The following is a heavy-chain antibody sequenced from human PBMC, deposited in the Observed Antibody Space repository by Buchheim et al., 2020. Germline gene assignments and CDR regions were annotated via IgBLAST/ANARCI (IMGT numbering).Heavy chain of an antibody. D-gene: IGHD2-15*01. CDR1: GFTFSSYW. J-gene: IGHJ6*02. V-gene: IGHV3-7*01. Sequence: EVQLVESGGGLVQPGGSLRLSCAASGFTFSSYWMRWVRQAPGKGLEWVANIKQAGSEKYYVDSVKGRFTISRDNAKNSLSLQMNSLRAEDTAVYYCARDRVVVVVAATPDYYYGMDVWGQGTT. CDR2: IKQAGSEK. CDR3: ARDRVVVVVAATPDYYYGMDV.